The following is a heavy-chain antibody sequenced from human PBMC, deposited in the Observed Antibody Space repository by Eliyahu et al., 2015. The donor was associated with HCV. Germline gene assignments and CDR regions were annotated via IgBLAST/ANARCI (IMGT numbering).Heavy chain of an antibody. CDR1: GFTFSDYY. D-gene: IGHD2-2*01. V-gene: IGHV3-11*01. J-gene: IGHJ4*02. CDR3: AREGYCSSTSCYED. Sequence: QVQLVESGGGLVKPGGSLRLSCAASGFTFSDYYMSWIRQAPGRGLEWVAYISNNGQTMYYADSVKGRFTISRDNAQNSLSLQMNSLRAEDTAVYYCAREGYCSSTSCYEDWGQGTLVTVSS. CDR2: ISNNGQTM.